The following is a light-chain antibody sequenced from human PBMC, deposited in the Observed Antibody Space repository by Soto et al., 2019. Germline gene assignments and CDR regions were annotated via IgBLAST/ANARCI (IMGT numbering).Light chain of an antibody. J-gene: IGKJ1*01. CDR1: QGISSY. V-gene: IGKV1-8*01. CDR3: QQNDSYPLA. CDR2: AAS. Sequence: AIRMTQSPSSLSASTGDRVTITCRASQGISSYLAWYQQRPGKAPKLLIYAASTLQSGVPSRFGGSGSGTDFTRSSSCLQSEDFAAYYCQQNDSYPLAIGQGTKV.